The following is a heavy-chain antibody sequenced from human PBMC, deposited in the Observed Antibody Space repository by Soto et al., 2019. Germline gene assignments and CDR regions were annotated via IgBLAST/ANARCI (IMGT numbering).Heavy chain of an antibody. J-gene: IGHJ4*02. D-gene: IGHD3-22*01. Sequence: EVQMLESGGDLVQPGGSLRLSCAASGFTFSTYWMHWVRQAPGKGLLWVSRIKTDGTYATYEDSVKGRFTISRDNAKNTLYLQMNSMRVEDAAVYYCAAGGSGYYANWGQGTLVTVSS. CDR1: GFTFSTYW. CDR2: IKTDGTYA. CDR3: AAGGSGYYAN. V-gene: IGHV3-74*01.